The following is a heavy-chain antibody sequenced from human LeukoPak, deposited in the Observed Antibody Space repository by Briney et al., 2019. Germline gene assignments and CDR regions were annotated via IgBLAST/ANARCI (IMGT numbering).Heavy chain of an antibody. D-gene: IGHD6-13*01. J-gene: IGHJ4*02. CDR2: IYYTGST. Sequence: SETLSLTCTVSGGSINKYHWSWIRQPPGKGLEWIGYIYYTGSTSCNPSLKSRVTMSVDTSKNQFSLKLSSVTAADTAVYYCARGFSGSWYFDYWGQGTLVTVSS. CDR3: ARGFSGSWYFDY. V-gene: IGHV4-59*01. CDR1: GGSINKYH.